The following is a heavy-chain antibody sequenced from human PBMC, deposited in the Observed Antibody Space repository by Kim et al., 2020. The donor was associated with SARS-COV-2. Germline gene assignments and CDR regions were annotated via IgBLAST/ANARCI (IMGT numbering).Heavy chain of an antibody. CDR3: AREARAECSGGSCYSHWFDP. V-gene: IGHV1-2*02. CDR2: INPNSGGT. Sequence: ASVKVSCKASGYTFTGYYMHWVRQAPGQGLEWMGWINPNSGGTNYAQKFQGRVTMTRDTSISTAYMELSRLRSDDTAVYYCAREARAECSGGSCYSHWFDPWGQGTLVTVSS. D-gene: IGHD2-15*01. CDR1: GYTFTGYY. J-gene: IGHJ5*02.